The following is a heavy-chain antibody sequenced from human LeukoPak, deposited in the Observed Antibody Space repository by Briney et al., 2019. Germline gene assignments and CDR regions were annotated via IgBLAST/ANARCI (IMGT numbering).Heavy chain of an antibody. CDR3: ARDQEGIVVVPAAINYYYYGMDV. D-gene: IGHD2-2*02. Sequence: PGRSLRLSCAAYGFTFSSYSMHWVRQAPGKGLEWVAVISSDGSNKYYADSVKGRFTISRDNSKNTLYLQMNSLRAEDTAVYYCARDQEGIVVVPAAINYYYYGMDVWGKGTTVTVSS. CDR1: GFTFSSYS. V-gene: IGHV3-30*04. CDR2: ISSDGSNK. J-gene: IGHJ6*04.